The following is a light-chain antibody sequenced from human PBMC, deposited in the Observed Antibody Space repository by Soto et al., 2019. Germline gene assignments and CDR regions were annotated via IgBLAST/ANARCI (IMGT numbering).Light chain of an antibody. CDR2: LGS. J-gene: IGKJ1*01. CDR1: QSLLHSNGYNY. V-gene: IGKV2-28*01. CDR3: MQALQTPWT. Sequence: DIVMTQSPLSLPVTPGEPASISCRSSQSLLHSNGYNYLDWYLQKPGQSPQLLIYLGSNRASGVPDRFGGSGSGTDFTLKISRVEAEDVGVYYCMQALQTPWTCGQGTKVEIK.